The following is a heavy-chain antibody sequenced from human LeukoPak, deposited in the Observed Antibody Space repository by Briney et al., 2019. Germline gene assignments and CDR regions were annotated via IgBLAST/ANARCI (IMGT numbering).Heavy chain of an antibody. CDR1: GFTFSSYG. CDR3: AKTMSPYYYDSSGF. J-gene: IGHJ4*02. CDR2: IRYDGSNK. Sequence: AGGSLRLSCAASGFTFSSYGMHWVRQAPGKGLEWVAFIRYDGSNKYYADSVKGRFTISRDNSKNTLYLQMNSPRTEDTAVYYCAKTMSPYYYDSSGFWGQGTLVTVSS. V-gene: IGHV3-30*02. D-gene: IGHD3-22*01.